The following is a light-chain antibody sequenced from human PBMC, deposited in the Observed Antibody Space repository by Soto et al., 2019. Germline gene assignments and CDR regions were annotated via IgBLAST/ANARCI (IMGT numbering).Light chain of an antibody. J-gene: IGKJ2*01. CDR3: QQYGSSPI. CDR1: QSVSSSS. Sequence: EMVLTQSPGTLSLSPGERATLSCRASQSVSSSSLACYQQKPGQAPRLLIYGASSRATGIPDRFSGSGTGTDFTLTISRLEPEDFAVYYCQQYGSSPIFGQGTKLEIK. V-gene: IGKV3-20*01. CDR2: GAS.